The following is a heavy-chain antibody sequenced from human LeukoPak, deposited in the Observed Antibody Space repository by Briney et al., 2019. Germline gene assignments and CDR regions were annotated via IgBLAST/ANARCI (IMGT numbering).Heavy chain of an antibody. D-gene: IGHD3-22*01. V-gene: IGHV4-59*08. CDR2: IYFTGTT. J-gene: IGHJ4*02. CDR1: GGSICGYY. CDR3: ARFSDYYDSSGHYLDY. Sequence: SETLSLTCTVSGGSICGYYWSWIRQPPGKGLEWIAYIYFTGTTNYNPSLQSRVTISVDTSKNQFSLRLTSVTAADTAVYYCARFSDYYDSSGHYLDYWGQGTLVAVSS.